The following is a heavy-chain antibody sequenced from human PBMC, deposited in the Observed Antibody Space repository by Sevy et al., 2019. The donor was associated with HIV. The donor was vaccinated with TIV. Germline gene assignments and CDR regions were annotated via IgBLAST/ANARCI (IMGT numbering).Heavy chain of an antibody. CDR3: ARVEQWPGYYYYGMDV. CDR1: GVSFSNAW. V-gene: IGHV3-7*01. J-gene: IGHJ6*02. D-gene: IGHD6-19*01. Sequence: GGSLRLSCAASGVSFSNAWMNWVRQAPGKGLEWVANIKQDGSEKYYVDSVKGRFTISRDNAKNSLYLQMNSLRAEDTAVYYCARVEQWPGYYYYGMDVWGQGTTVTVSS. CDR2: IKQDGSEK.